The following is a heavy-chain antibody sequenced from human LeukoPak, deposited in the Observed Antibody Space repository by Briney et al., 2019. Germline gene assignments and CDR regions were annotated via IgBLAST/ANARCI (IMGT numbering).Heavy chain of an antibody. J-gene: IGHJ4*02. Sequence: ASVKVSCKASGYTLTSYGISWVRQAPGKGLEWVGWISAYNGNTNYAQKLQGRVTMTTDTSTSTAYIELRSLRSDDTGVYYCAREGPYSSGWYIEYDFDCWGPGTLVTVSS. V-gene: IGHV1-18*01. CDR1: GYTLTSYG. CDR3: AREGPYSSGWYIEYDFDC. CDR2: ISAYNGNT. D-gene: IGHD6-19*01.